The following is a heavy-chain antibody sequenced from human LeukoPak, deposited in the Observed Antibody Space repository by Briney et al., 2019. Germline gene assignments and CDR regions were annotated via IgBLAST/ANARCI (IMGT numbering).Heavy chain of an antibody. CDR2: INPNSGGT. Sequence: ASVKVSCKASGYTFTGYYMHWVRQAPGQGLEWMGRINPNSGGTNYAQKFQGRVTMTRDTSISTAYMELSRLRSDDTALYYCARVEYYDSSGYYYDYWGQGTLVTVSS. CDR1: GYTFTGYY. V-gene: IGHV1-2*06. J-gene: IGHJ4*02. D-gene: IGHD3-22*01. CDR3: ARVEYYDSSGYYYDY.